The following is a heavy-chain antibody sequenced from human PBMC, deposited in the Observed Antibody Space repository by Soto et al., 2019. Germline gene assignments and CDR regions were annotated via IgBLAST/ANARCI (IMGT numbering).Heavy chain of an antibody. V-gene: IGHV1-18*01. CDR3: ARGGDGYHFGAVY. CDR1: GYTFTSYG. D-gene: IGHD5-12*01. J-gene: IGHJ4*02. Sequence: ASVKVSCKASGYTFTSYGISWVRQAPVQGNEWMGWISAYNCNTNYAQKLQGRVTVTTDTSTNTVYMELRSLRSDDTAVYYCARGGDGYHFGAVYWGQGTPVTVSS. CDR2: ISAYNCNT.